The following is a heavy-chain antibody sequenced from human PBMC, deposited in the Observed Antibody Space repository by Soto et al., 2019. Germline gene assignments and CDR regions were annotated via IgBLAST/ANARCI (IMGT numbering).Heavy chain of an antibody. V-gene: IGHV4-59*01. CDR1: GGSIISYY. CDR3: VRDASLTGGWPYYYYGMDV. Sequence: SETLSLTCTVSGGSIISYYWIWIRQPPGKGLEWIGYIYYSGSTNYNPSLKSRVTISVDTSKNQFSLKLSSVTAADTAVYYCVRDASLTGGWPYYYYGMDVWGQGTTVTVSS. J-gene: IGHJ6*02. CDR2: IYYSGST. D-gene: IGHD1-26*01.